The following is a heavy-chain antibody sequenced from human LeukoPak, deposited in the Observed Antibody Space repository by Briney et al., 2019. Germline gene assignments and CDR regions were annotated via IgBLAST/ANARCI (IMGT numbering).Heavy chain of an antibody. D-gene: IGHD2-2*01. V-gene: IGHV1-2*06. CDR1: GYTFTDYY. Sequence: AAVNVSCKASGYTFTDYYMHWVRQAPGQGLEWMGRINPNSGGTNYAQKFQGRVTMTRDTSINTAYMDLSRLTSDDTAVYYCARDYCSSTSCLFDYWGQGTLVTVSS. CDR2: INPNSGGT. J-gene: IGHJ4*02. CDR3: ARDYCSSTSCLFDY.